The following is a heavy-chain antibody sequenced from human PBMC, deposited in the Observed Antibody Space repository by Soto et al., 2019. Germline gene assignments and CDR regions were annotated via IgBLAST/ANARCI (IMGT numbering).Heavy chain of an antibody. J-gene: IGHJ3*02. Sequence: ASVKVSCKASGYTFTSYGISWVRQAPGQGLEWMGWISAYNGNTNYAQKLQGRVTMTTDTSTSTAYMELRSLRSDDTAVYYCARDAWNDVRRDAFDIWGRGTMVTVSS. D-gene: IGHD1-1*01. CDR3: ARDAWNDVRRDAFDI. CDR1: GYTFTSYG. CDR2: ISAYNGNT. V-gene: IGHV1-18*01.